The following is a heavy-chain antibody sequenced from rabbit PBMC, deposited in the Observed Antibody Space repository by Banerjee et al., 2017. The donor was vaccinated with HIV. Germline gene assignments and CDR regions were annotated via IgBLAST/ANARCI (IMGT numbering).Heavy chain of an antibody. D-gene: IGHD6-1*01. CDR2: IHTGSGGST. CDR1: GFSFSTRYW. Sequence: QEQVEESGGDLVKPEGSLTLPCTASGFSFSTRYWICLVRQAPGKGLEWIGCIHTGSGGSTWYASWAKGRFTISKASSTTLTLQMTSLTAADTAAYFCARATDGASYMFSRLDLWGPGTLVTVS. V-gene: IGHV1S45*01. J-gene: IGHJ3*01. CDR3: ARATDGASYMFSRLDL.